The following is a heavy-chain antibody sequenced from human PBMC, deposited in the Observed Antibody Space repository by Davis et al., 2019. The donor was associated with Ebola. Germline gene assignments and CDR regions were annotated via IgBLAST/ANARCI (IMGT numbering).Heavy chain of an antibody. CDR1: GGSISSGDYY. Sequence: SETLSLTCTVSGGSISSGDYYWSWIRQPPGKGLEWIGYIYYSGSTNYNPSLKSRVTISVDTSKNQFSLKMSSVTAADTAVYYCARGDYVGYYYYMDVWGKGTTVTVSS. D-gene: IGHD4-23*01. CDR2: IYYSGST. V-gene: IGHV4-61*08. J-gene: IGHJ6*03. CDR3: ARGDYVGYYYYMDV.